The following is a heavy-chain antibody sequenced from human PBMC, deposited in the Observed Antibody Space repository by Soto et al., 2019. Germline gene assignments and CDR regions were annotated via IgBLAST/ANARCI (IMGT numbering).Heavy chain of an antibody. CDR2: ISYDGSNK. V-gene: IGHV3-30-3*01. CDR3: ARDAHVPNWDNWFDP. J-gene: IGHJ5*02. D-gene: IGHD7-27*01. CDR1: GFTFSSYA. Sequence: QVQLVESGGGVVQPGRSLRLSCAASGFTFSSYAMHWVRQAPGKGLEWVAVISYDGSNKYYADSVKGRFTISRDNSKNTLYLQMNSLRAEDTAVYYCARDAHVPNWDNWFDPWGQGTLVTVSS.